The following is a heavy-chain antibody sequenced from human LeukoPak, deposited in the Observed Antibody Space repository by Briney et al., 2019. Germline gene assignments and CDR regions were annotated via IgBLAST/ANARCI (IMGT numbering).Heavy chain of an antibody. D-gene: IGHD6-6*01. CDR3: ARTPRLAAPENY. J-gene: IGHJ4*02. CDR2: INPNSGGT. CDR1: GYTFTGYY. V-gene: IGHV1-2*02. Sequence: ASVKVSCKASGYTFTGYYMHWVRQAPGQGLEWMGWINPNSGGTNYAQKFQGRVTMTRDTSISTAYMELSRLRSADTAVYYCARTPRLAAPENYWGQGTLVTVSS.